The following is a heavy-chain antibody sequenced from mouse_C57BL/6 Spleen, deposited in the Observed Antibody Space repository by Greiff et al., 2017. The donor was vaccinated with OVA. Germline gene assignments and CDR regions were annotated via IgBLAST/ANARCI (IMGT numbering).Heavy chain of an antibody. V-gene: IGHV1-55*01. CDR3: ARDYGSSHAMDY. CDR1: GYTFTSYW. Sequence: QVQLQQPGAELVKPGASVKLSCKASGYTFTSYWINWVKQRPGQGLEWIGDIYPGSGSTNYNEKFKSKATLTVDTSSSTAYMQLSSLTSEDSAVYYCARDYGSSHAMDYWGQGTSVTVSS. D-gene: IGHD1-1*01. J-gene: IGHJ4*01. CDR2: IYPGSGST.